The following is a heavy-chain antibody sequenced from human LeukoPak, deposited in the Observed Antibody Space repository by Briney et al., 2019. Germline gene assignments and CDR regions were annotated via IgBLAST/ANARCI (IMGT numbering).Heavy chain of an antibody. CDR3: ALSRGGNVGVIY. V-gene: IGHV6-1*01. J-gene: IGHJ4*02. CDR2: TFYRSKWYN. Sequence: SQTLSLTCVISGDSVSSNSAAWHWIRQSPSRGLEWLGRTFYRSKWYNDYAVFVRGRITINPDTSKNQVSLQLNSVTPEDTAVYFCALSRGGNVGVIYWGQGTLVTVSS. CDR1: GDSVSSNSAA. D-gene: IGHD4-23*01.